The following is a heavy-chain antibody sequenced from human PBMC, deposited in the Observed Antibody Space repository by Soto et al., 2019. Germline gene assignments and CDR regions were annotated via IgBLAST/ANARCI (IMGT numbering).Heavy chain of an antibody. V-gene: IGHV1-69*01. J-gene: IGHJ6*02. CDR3: ASNNIVVVVAATYYYGMDV. Sequence: KVSCKASGGTFSSYAISWVRQAPGQGLEWMGGIIPIFGTANYAQKFQGRVTITADESTSTAYMELSSLRSEDTAVYYCASNNIVVVVAATYYYGMDVWGQGTTVTVYS. CDR1: GGTFSSYA. D-gene: IGHD2-15*01. CDR2: IIPIFGTA.